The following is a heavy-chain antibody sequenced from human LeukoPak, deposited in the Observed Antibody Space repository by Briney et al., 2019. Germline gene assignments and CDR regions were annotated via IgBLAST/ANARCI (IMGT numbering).Heavy chain of an antibody. D-gene: IGHD3-22*01. CDR1: GGSISSGSYY. CDR3: ATDYYDSSGYSRDY. V-gene: IGHV4-61*02. Sequence: SETLSLTCTVSGGSISSGSYYWSWIRQPAGKGLEWSGRIYTSGSTNYNPSLKSRVTISVDTSKNQFSLKLSSVTAADTAVYFCATDYYDSSGYSRDYWGQGTLVTVSS. J-gene: IGHJ4*02. CDR2: IYTSGST.